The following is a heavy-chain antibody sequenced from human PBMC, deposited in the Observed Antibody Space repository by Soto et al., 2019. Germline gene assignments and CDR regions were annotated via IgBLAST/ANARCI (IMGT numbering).Heavy chain of an antibody. J-gene: IGHJ4*02. CDR2: IYYSGST. V-gene: IGHV4-59*01. D-gene: IGHD6-13*01. CDR1: GGSISSYY. CDR3: ARRKAGYFDY. Sequence: QVQLQESGPGLEKPSETVSLTCTVCGGSISSYYWSWIRQPAGKGMVWIGYIYYSGSTNCNPSLKSRVTISVDTSKNQFSLKLSSVTAADTAVYYCARRKAGYFDYWGQGTLVTVSS.